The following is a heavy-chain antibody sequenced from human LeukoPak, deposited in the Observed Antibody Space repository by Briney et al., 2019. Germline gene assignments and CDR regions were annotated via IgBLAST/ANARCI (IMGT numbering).Heavy chain of an antibody. V-gene: IGHV1-18*01. CDR1: GYTFTSYG. CDR2: ISAYNGNT. D-gene: IGHD3-16*02. Sequence: ASVKVSCKAPGYTFTSYGISWVRQAPGQGLEWMGWISAYNGNTNYAQKLQGRVTMTTDTSTSTAYMELRSLRSDDTAVYYCARDGLYDYVWGSYRPEDYYYDMDVWGQGTTVTVSS. J-gene: IGHJ6*02. CDR3: ARDGLYDYVWGSYRPEDYYYDMDV.